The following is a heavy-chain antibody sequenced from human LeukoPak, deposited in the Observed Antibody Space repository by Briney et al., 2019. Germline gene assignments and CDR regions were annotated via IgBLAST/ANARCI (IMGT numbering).Heavy chain of an antibody. CDR3: AREYDSSGYYQNYYYYYMDV. D-gene: IGHD3-22*01. Sequence: SETLSLTCTVSGGSISSHYWSWIRQPPGKGLEWIGYIYYSGNTNYNPSLKSRVTISVDTSTNQFSLKLSSVTAADTAVYYCAREYDSSGYYQNYYYYYMDVWGKGTTVTVSS. CDR1: GGSISSHY. J-gene: IGHJ6*03. CDR2: IYYSGNT. V-gene: IGHV4-59*11.